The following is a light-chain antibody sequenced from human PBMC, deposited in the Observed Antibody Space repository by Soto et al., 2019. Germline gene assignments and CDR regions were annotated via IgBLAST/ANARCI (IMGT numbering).Light chain of an antibody. J-gene: IGLJ3*02. CDR1: SSDIGAYNF. CDR2: EVT. CDR3: TSFTSSNTWV. Sequence: QSVLTQPASVSGSPGQSITISCTGTSSDIGAYNFVSWFQHHPGKAPKLILYEVTNRPSGVSDRFSGSKSDNTASLTISGLQAEDESDYYCTSFTSSNTWVFGGGTQLTVL. V-gene: IGLV2-14*01.